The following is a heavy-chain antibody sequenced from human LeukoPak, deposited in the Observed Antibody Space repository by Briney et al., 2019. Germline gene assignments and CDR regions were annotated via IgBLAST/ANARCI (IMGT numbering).Heavy chain of an antibody. Sequence: ASVKVSCKASGGTFSSYAISWVRQAPGQGLEWMGGIIPIFGTANYAQKFQGRATITADKSTSTAYMELSSLRSEDTAVYYCARVFLPSAAGTSWFDPWGQGTLVTVSS. CDR2: IIPIFGTA. CDR3: ARVFLPSAAGTSWFDP. CDR1: GGTFSSYA. J-gene: IGHJ5*02. D-gene: IGHD6-19*01. V-gene: IGHV1-69*06.